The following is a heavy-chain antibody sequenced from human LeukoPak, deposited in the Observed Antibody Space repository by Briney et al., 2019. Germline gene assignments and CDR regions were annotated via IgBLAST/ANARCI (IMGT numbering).Heavy chain of an antibody. J-gene: IGHJ5*02. CDR3: ASHSYGYNH. CDR2: IKQDGSEK. D-gene: IGHD3-16*01. V-gene: IGHV3-7*01. CDR1: GIIITSYW. Sequence: GSLRIYCAASGIIITSYWMSWVRQTPGKGLEWVANIKQDGSEKNYVDSVQGRFTIFRDNARNSLYLQMNSLRAEHTAVYYCASHSYGYNHWGQGTLVIVSS.